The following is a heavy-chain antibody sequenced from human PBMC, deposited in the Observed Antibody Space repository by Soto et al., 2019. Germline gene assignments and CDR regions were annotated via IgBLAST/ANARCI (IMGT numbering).Heavy chain of an antibody. Sequence: GGSLRLSCAASGFTFSSYAMSWVRQAPGKGLEWVSAISGSGDRTYYADSVKGRFSVSRDNSKNTLYLQMHSLRAEDTAVYYCAKALRGVTTQGGLGYYYYHMAVWGQGTTVTVSS. CDR2: ISGSGDRT. V-gene: IGHV3-23*01. J-gene: IGHJ6*02. CDR3: AKALRGVTTQGGLGYYYYHMAV. D-gene: IGHD4-17*01. CDR1: GFTFSSYA.